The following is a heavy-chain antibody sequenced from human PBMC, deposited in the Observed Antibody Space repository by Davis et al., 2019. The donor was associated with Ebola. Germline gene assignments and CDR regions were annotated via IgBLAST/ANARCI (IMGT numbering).Heavy chain of an antibody. CDR2: IRYTGSDK. V-gene: IGHV3-30*02. J-gene: IGHJ4*02. Sequence: GGSLRLSCEASGFTFSSYGMRWVRQAPGRGLEWVAFIRYTGSDKYYGDSVQGRFTVSRDNSKNTLYLQMNSLRAEDSAIYYCAKLYDTSGYQPLGYWGQGTLVTVSS. D-gene: IGHD3-22*01. CDR3: AKLYDTSGYQPLGY. CDR1: GFTFSSYG.